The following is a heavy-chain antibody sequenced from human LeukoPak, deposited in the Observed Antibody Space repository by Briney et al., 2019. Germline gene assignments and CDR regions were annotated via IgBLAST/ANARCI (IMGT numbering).Heavy chain of an antibody. Sequence: PSETLSLTCTDSGGSISSYYWSWIRQPPGKGLEWIGYIYYSGSTNYNPSLKSRVTISVDTSKNQFSLKLSSVTAADTAVYYCARLGAMVDYWGQGTLVTASS. CDR1: GGSISSYY. J-gene: IGHJ4*02. CDR2: IYYSGST. CDR3: ARLGAMVDY. D-gene: IGHD1-26*01. V-gene: IGHV4-59*08.